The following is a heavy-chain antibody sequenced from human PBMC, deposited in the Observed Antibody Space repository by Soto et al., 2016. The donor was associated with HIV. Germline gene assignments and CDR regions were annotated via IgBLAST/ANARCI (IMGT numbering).Heavy chain of an antibody. J-gene: IGHJ6*02. D-gene: IGHD1-1*01. CDR2: ISPNSQTT. CDR1: GPSFPTFH. Sequence: QVQLVQSGPELKEPGASVKVSCKISGPSFPTFHIHWVREAPGQGLEWMGWISPNSQTTNYAQKFHGRVAMTRDPSISTAYMELSGLKSDDTAVYYYATLKISVLYGFDVWGRGTTVTVS. V-gene: IGHV1-2*02. CDR3: ATLKISVLYGFDV.